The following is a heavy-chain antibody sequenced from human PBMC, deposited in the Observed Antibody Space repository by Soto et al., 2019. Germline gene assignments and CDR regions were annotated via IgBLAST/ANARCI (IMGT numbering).Heavy chain of an antibody. V-gene: IGHV4-4*07. CDR2: IYTSGST. J-gene: IGHJ5*02. CDR3: ARDSSGLEEPSNKNTWFDP. Sequence: PSETLSLTCTVSNGSISSYYWSWIRQPAGKGLEWIGRIYTSGSTNYNPSLKSRVTMSVDTSKNQFSLKLSSVTAADTAVYYCARDSSGLEEPSNKNTWFDPWGQGTLVTVSS. CDR1: NGSISSYY. D-gene: IGHD6-19*01.